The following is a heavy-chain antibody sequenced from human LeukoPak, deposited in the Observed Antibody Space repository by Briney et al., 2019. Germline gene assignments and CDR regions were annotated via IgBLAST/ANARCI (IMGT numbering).Heavy chain of an antibody. CDR2: ISYDANIGSNK. Sequence: PGRSLRLSCATSGFTFSRYAMHWVRQAPGKGLEWVALISYDANIGSNKYYADSVKGRFTISRDNSKNTLYLQMNSLRAEDTAVYYSARDGGYDFWSGYYQDYWGQGTLVTVSS. D-gene: IGHD3-3*01. V-gene: IGHV3-30-3*01. CDR3: ARDGGYDFWSGYYQDY. CDR1: GFTFSRYA. J-gene: IGHJ4*02.